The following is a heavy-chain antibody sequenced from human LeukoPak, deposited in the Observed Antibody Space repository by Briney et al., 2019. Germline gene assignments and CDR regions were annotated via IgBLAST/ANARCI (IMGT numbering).Heavy chain of an antibody. CDR3: ARARSVYDFWSYYYYMDV. D-gene: IGHD3-3*01. Sequence: GASVKVSCKASGYTFTGYYMHWVRQAPGQGLEWMGWINPNSGGTSYAQKFQGRVTMTRDTSISTAYMELSRLRSDDTAVYYCARARSVYDFWSYYYYMDVWGKGTTVTVSS. V-gene: IGHV1-2*02. CDR2: INPNSGGT. CDR1: GYTFTGYY. J-gene: IGHJ6*03.